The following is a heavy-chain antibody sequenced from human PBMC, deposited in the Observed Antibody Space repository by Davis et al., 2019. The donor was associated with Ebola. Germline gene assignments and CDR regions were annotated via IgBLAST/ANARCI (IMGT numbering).Heavy chain of an antibody. CDR3: ARALYGGNDY. CDR1: GFTFDDYA. CDR2: ITWNGNRV. D-gene: IGHD4-23*01. J-gene: IGHJ4*02. Sequence: SLKISCAASGFTFDDYAMHWVRQVPGKGLEWVSGITWNGNRVSYADSVKGRFTISRDNAKNFLYLQMDSLRVEDTALYYCARALYGGNDYWGQGTLVTVSS. V-gene: IGHV3-9*01.